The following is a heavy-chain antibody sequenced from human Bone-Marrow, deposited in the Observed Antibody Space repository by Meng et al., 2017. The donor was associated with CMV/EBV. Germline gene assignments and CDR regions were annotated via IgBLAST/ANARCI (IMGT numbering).Heavy chain of an antibody. Sequence: SEPLSLTCTVSGGSISSYYWSWIRQPPGKGLEWIGYIYYSGSTNYNPSLKSRVTISVDTSKNQFSLKLSSVTAADTAVYYCARGLIVVTREYYYYGMDVWGQGTTVTVSS. CDR2: IYYSGST. D-gene: IGHD2-21*02. CDR3: ARGLIVVTREYYYYGMDV. V-gene: IGHV4-59*12. J-gene: IGHJ6*02. CDR1: GGSISSYY.